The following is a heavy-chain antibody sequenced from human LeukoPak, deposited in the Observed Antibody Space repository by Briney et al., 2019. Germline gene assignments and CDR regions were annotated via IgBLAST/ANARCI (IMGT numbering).Heavy chain of an antibody. V-gene: IGHV4-31*03. CDR3: ARAVRASGCHDY. CDR2: IYYSGST. J-gene: IGHJ4*02. D-gene: IGHD6-19*01. CDR1: GGSISSGGYY. Sequence: MASQTLSLTCTVSGGSISSGGYYWSWIRQHPGKSLEWIGYIYYSGSTYYNPSLKSRVTISVDTSKNQFSLKLSSVTAADTAVYYCARAVRASGCHDYWGQGTLVTVSS.